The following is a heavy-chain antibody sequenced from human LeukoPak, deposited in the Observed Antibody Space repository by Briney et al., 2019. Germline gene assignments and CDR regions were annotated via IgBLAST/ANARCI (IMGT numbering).Heavy chain of an antibody. CDR3: ARVPLYLSYYYYGMDV. J-gene: IGHJ6*02. V-gene: IGHV4-59*01. D-gene: IGHD3-16*01. Sequence: SETLSLTCTVSGGSISSYYWSWIRQPPGKGLEWIGYIYYSGSTNYNPSLKSRVTISVDTSKNQFSLKLSSVTAADTAVYYCARVPLYLSYYYYGMDVWGQGTTVTVSS. CDR2: IYYSGST. CDR1: GGSISSYY.